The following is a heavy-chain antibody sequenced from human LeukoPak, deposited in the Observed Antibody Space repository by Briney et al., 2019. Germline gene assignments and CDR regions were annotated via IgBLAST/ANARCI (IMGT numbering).Heavy chain of an antibody. CDR3: ARGGYNWNYELDY. J-gene: IGHJ4*02. Sequence: GGSLRLSCAASGFSFSSYGMHWVRQAPGKGLEWVAVIWYDGSIKYYGDSVKGRFTISRDNSKNTLYLQMNSLRAEDTAVYYCARGGYNWNYELDYWGQGTLVTVSS. CDR1: GFSFSSYG. V-gene: IGHV3-33*01. D-gene: IGHD1-7*01. CDR2: IWYDGSIK.